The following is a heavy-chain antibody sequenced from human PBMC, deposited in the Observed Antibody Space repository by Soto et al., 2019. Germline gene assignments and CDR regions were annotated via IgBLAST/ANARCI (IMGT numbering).Heavy chain of an antibody. CDR2: ISNDGSST. V-gene: IGHV3-74*01. Sequence: EVQLVESGGGLVQPGGSLSLSCAASGFTFSSYWMHWVRQAPGKGLVWVSRISNDGSSTSYADSVKGRFTISRDNAKNTLYLQMNSLRAEDTAVYYCTRSDYYGSGSYIYYYGMDVWGQGTTVTVSS. CDR1: GFTFSSYW. CDR3: TRSDYYGSGSYIYYYGMDV. J-gene: IGHJ6*02. D-gene: IGHD3-10*01.